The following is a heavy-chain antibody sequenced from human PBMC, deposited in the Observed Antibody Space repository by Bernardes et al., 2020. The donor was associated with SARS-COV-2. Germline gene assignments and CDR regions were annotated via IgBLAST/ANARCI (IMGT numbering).Heavy chain of an antibody. V-gene: IGHV1-2*02. D-gene: IGHD2-2*01. Sequence: ASVKVSCKASGYPFTGYYMHWVRQAPGQGLEWMGWINPNRGGAIYAQKFQGRVTMTRDTSISTAYMELSRLRSDDTAVYYCARVGDIVVVPAANPYYYYGMDVWGQGTTVTVSS. CDR3: ARVGDIVVVPAANPYYYYGMDV. J-gene: IGHJ6*02. CDR2: INPNRGGA. CDR1: GYPFTGYY.